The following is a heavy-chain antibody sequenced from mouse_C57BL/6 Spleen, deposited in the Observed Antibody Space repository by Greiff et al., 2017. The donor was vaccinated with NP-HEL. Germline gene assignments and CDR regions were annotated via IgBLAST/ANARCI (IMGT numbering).Heavy chain of an antibody. V-gene: IGHV10-1*01. CDR3: VREVLGHLDY. D-gene: IGHD4-1*01. J-gene: IGHJ2*01. CDR2: IRCKSNNYAT. CDR1: RFSFNLYA. Sequence: EVKPVESGGGLVQSKGSLKLLCAASRFSFNLYATNWVRQAPGKGLEWVARIRCKSNNYATYYADSVKDRFTIYKDDSESMLYLQMNNLKTEDTAMYYSVREVLGHLDYWGQGTTLTVSS.